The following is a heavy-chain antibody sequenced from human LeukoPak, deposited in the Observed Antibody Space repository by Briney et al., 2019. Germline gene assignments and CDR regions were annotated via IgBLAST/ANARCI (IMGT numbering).Heavy chain of an antibody. D-gene: IGHD6-13*01. J-gene: IGHJ4*02. V-gene: IGHV3-7*03. Sequence: PGGSLRLSCAASGFTFSNLWMSWVRQAPGKGLKWVVNIKQDGSEKYYVDSVKGRFTISRDNAQNSLYLQMNSLRAEDTAIYYCATSTAAAGTDWGQGTLVTVSS. CDR2: IKQDGSEK. CDR1: GFTFSNLW. CDR3: ATSTAAAGTD.